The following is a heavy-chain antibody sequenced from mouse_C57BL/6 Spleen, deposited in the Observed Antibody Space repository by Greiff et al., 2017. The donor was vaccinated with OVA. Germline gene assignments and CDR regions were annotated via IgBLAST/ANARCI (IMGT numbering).Heavy chain of an antibody. CDR2: IRNKANGYTT. J-gene: IGHJ3*01. V-gene: IGHV7-3*01. Sequence: EVMLVASGGGLVQPGGSLSLSCAASGFTFTDYYMSWVRQPPGKALEWLGFIRNKANGYTTEYSASVKGRFTISRDNSQSILYLQMNALRAEDSATYYCARYGTGTSWFAYWGQGTLVTVSA. D-gene: IGHD4-1*01. CDR1: GFTFTDYY. CDR3: ARYGTGTSWFAY.